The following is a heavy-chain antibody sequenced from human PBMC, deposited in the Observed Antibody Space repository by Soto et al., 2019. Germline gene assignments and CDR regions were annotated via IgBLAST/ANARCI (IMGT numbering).Heavy chain of an antibody. J-gene: IGHJ4*02. CDR1: GFTFSSYG. V-gene: IGHV3-30*18. CDR2: ISYDGSNK. CDR3: AKEAGSGYYSREY. Sequence: GGSLRLSCAASGFTFSSYGMHWVRQAPGKGLEWVAVISYDGSNKYYADSVKGRFTISRDNPKNTLYLQMNSLRAEDTAVYYCAKEAGSGYYSREYWGQGTLVTVSS. D-gene: IGHD3-22*01.